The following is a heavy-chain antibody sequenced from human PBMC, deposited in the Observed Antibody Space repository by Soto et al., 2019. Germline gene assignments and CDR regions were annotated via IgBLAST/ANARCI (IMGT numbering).Heavy chain of an antibody. J-gene: IGHJ3*02. D-gene: IGHD4-17*01. Sequence: GGSLRLSCAASGFTVSSNYMSWVRQAPGKGLEWVSVIYSGGSTYYADSVKGRFTISRHNSKNTLYLQMNSLRAEDTAVYYCARDLTTVTTTVWGSAFDIWGQGTMVTVSS. CDR1: GFTVSSNY. V-gene: IGHV3-53*04. CDR2: IYSGGST. CDR3: ARDLTTVTTTVWGSAFDI.